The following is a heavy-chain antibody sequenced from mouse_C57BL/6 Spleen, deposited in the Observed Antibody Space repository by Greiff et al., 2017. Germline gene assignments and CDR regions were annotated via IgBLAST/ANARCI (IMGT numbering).Heavy chain of an antibody. V-gene: IGHV3-6*01. CDR2: ISDDGSN. D-gene: IGHD1-1*01. Sequence: EVHLVESGPGLVKPSQSLSLTCSVTGYSITSGYYWNWIRQFPGNKLEWMGYISDDGSNNYNPSLKNRISITRDTSKNQFFLKLNSVATEDTASYYCARGSYYGSCFFDYWGQGTTLTVSS. CDR3: ARGSYYGSCFFDY. J-gene: IGHJ2*01. CDR1: GYSITSGYY.